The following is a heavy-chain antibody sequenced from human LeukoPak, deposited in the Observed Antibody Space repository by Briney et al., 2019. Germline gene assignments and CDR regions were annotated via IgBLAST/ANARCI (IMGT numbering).Heavy chain of an antibody. CDR3: ARSSIFGVAVFDY. D-gene: IGHD3-3*01. Sequence: GGSLRLSCAASGFTFSDYYMSWIRQAPGRGLEWISYISGSRSMIYYADSVKGRFTISRDNAKKSLYLQMNSLRAEDTAVYYCARSSIFGVAVFDYWGQGTLVTVSS. J-gene: IGHJ4*02. CDR2: ISGSRSMI. CDR1: GFTFSDYY. V-gene: IGHV3-11*04.